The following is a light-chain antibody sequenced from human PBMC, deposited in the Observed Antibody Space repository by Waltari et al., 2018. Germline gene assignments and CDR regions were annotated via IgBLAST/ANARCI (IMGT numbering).Light chain of an antibody. V-gene: IGKV3-20*01. CDR2: DVS. CDR1: QIISRA. CDR3: QHYVRLPVT. Sequence: EIMLTQSPGTLSLSPGERATVSCRASQIISRALAWYQQKPGQAPRLLIYDVSTRASGIPDRFSGSGSGTDFSLTISRLEPEDFAVYYCQHYVRLPVTFGQGTKLEFK. J-gene: IGKJ1*01.